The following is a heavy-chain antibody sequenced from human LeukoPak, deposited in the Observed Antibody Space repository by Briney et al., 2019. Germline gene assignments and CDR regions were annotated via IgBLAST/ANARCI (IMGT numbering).Heavy chain of an antibody. CDR2: ISSSSGTTI. D-gene: IGHD6-19*01. V-gene: IGHV3-48*03. CDR1: GFTFSNYG. CDR3: ARDSSGWYYFDY. J-gene: IGHJ4*02. Sequence: GGSLRLSCAASGFTFSNYGMNWVRQAPGKGLEWVSYISSSSGTTIYYADSVKGRFTISRDNAKNSLYLQMNSLRAEDTAVYYCARDSSGWYYFDYWGQGTLVTVSS.